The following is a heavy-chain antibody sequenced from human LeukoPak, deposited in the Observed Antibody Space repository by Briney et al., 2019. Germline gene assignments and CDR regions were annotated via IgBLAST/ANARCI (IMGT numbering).Heavy chain of an antibody. CDR1: GYTFTSYG. Sequence: GASVKVSCKASGYTFTSYGISWVRQAPGQGLEWMGWISAYNGNTNYAQKLQGRVTMTTDTSTSTAYMELRSLRSDDTAVYYCARVCKLRFLEWSKNHDYYYYGMDVWGQGTTVTVSS. V-gene: IGHV1-18*01. CDR3: ARVCKLRFLEWSKNHDYYYYGMDV. D-gene: IGHD3-3*01. J-gene: IGHJ6*02. CDR2: ISAYNGNT.